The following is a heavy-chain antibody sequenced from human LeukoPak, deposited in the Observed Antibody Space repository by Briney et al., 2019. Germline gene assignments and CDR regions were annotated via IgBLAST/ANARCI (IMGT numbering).Heavy chain of an antibody. CDR3: ARTYGDYVYILGY. Sequence: GGSLRLSCAASGVTFSSHGMNWVRQAPGKGLEWISGISPSADITYYADSVKGRFTISRDNSKNTLYLQMNSLRAEDTAVYYCARTYGDYVYILGYWGQGTLVTVSS. CDR1: GVTFSSHG. CDR2: ISPSADIT. J-gene: IGHJ4*02. V-gene: IGHV3-23*01. D-gene: IGHD4-17*01.